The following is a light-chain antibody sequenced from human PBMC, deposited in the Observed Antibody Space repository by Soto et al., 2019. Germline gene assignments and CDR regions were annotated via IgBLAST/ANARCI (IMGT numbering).Light chain of an antibody. V-gene: IGKV3-15*01. CDR2: GAS. J-gene: IGKJ3*01. CDR3: QDYYHWPPL. CDR1: QSVSSK. Sequence: IVMTQSPATLSVSPGERATLSCRASQSVSSKLAWYQQKPGQAPRLLIYGASTRATGIPARFSGSGSGTEFTLTISSLQSEDFALYYCQDYYHWPPLFGPGTKVDIK.